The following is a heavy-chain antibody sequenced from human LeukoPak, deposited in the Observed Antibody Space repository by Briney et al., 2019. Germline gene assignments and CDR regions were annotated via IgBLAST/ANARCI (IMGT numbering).Heavy chain of an antibody. V-gene: IGHV3-15*04. CDR2: IASKTDGGTT. CDR1: GFTFSSYA. Sequence: GVSLRLSCAASGFTFSSYAMHWVRQAPGKGLEWVGRIASKTDGGTTDYAAPVKGRFTISRDDSKNTLFLQMNSLKTEDTAVYYCTTGIRGDCGQGTLVTVSS. J-gene: IGHJ4*02. CDR3: TTGIRGD.